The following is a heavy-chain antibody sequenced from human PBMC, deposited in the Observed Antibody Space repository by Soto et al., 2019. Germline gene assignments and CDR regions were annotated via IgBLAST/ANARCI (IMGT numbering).Heavy chain of an antibody. V-gene: IGHV3-23*01. J-gene: IGHJ4*02. Sequence: GGSLSLSCAASGFTFSSYAMSWVRQAPGKGLEWVSAISGSGGSTYYADSVKGRFTISRDNSKNTLYLQMNSLRAEDTAVYYCAKLFSLRYDYIWGSYRNWGQGTLVTVSS. CDR1: GFTFSSYA. CDR3: AKLFSLRYDYIWGSYRN. D-gene: IGHD3-16*02. CDR2: ISGSGGST.